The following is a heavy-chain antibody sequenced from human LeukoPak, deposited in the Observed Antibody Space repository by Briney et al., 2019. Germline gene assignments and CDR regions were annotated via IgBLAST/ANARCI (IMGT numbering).Heavy chain of an antibody. V-gene: IGHV3-74*01. D-gene: IGHD1-26*01. CDR2: INSDGSST. CDR1: GFTFSSYW. Sequence: PTGGSLRLSCAASGFTFSSYWMHWVRQAPGKGLVWVSRINSDGSSTSYADSVKGRFTISRDNAKNSLYLQMNSLRAEDTAVYYCARVSGSSDAFDIWGQGTMVTVSS. CDR3: ARVSGSSDAFDI. J-gene: IGHJ3*02.